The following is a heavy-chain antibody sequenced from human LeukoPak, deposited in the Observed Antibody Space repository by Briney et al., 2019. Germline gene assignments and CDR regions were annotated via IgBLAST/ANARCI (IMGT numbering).Heavy chain of an antibody. CDR1: GGSISSYY. V-gene: IGHV4-59*01. D-gene: IGHD6-6*01. CDR3: ARVVVRNWFDP. J-gene: IGHJ5*02. CDR2: IYYSGST. Sequence: SETLSLTCTVSGGSISSYYWSWIRQPPGKGLEWIGYIYYSGSTNYNPSLKSRVTISVDTSKNQFSLKLSSVTAADPAVYYCARVVVRNWFDPWGQGTLVTVSS.